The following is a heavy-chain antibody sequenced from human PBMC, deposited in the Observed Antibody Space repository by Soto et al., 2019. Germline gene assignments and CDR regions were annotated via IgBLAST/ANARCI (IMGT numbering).Heavy chain of an antibody. CDR3: AREENGSGSRPFDY. J-gene: IGHJ4*02. V-gene: IGHV1-69*08. Sequence: QVQLVQSGAEVKKPGSSVKVSCKASGGTFSSYTISWVRQAPGQGLEWMGRIIPILGITNYAQKFQGRVTITADKSTSTAYMELSSLRSEDTAVYYCAREENGSGSRPFDYWGQGTLVTVSS. CDR2: IIPILGIT. D-gene: IGHD3-10*01. CDR1: GGTFSSYT.